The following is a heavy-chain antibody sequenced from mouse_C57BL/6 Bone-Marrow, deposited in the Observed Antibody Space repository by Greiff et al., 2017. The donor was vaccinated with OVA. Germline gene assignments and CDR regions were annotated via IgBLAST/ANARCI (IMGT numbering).Heavy chain of an antibody. CDR3: ARDSSGYVAWFAY. CDR2: ISYSGST. Sequence: EVMLVESGPGMVKPSQSLSLTCTVTGYSITSGYDWHWIRHFPGNKLEWMGYISYSGSTNYNPSLKSRISITHDTSKNHFFLKLNSVTTEDTATYYCARDSSGYVAWFAYWGQGTLVTVSA. J-gene: IGHJ3*01. V-gene: IGHV3-1*01. CDR1: GYSITSGYD. D-gene: IGHD3-2*02.